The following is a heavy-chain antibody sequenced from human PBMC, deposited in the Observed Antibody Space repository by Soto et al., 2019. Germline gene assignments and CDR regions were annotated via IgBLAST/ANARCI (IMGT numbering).Heavy chain of an antibody. V-gene: IGHV3-23*01. CDR1: GXTFSNHD. D-gene: IGHD6-13*01. CDR3: AKGASSWSRFDY. Sequence: GGSLRLSCAASGXTFSNHDMSWVRQAPGKGLEWVSLITGSGVSTYYADSVKGRFTISRDNSKNTLYLQMNSLRAEDTAKYYCAKGASSWSRFDYWGQGTLVTVSS. CDR2: ITGSGVST. J-gene: IGHJ4*02.